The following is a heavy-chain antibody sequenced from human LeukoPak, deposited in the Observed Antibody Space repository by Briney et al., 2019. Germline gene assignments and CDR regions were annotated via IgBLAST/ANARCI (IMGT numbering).Heavy chain of an antibody. CDR2: IYYSGST. V-gene: IGHV4-59*01. CDR1: GGSFSGYY. Sequence: SETLSLTCAVYGGSFSGYYWSWIRQPPGKGLEWIGYIYYSGSTNYNPSLKSRVTISVDTSKNQFSLKLSSVTAADTAVYYCVGGQGWFDPWGQGTLVTVSS. CDR3: VGGQGWFDP. J-gene: IGHJ5*02. D-gene: IGHD3-16*01.